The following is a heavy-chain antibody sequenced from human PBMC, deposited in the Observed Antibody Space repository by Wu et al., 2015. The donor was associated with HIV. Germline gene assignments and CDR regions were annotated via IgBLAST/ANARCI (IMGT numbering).Heavy chain of an antibody. CDR1: RDTFKRFA. CDR2: ITPILGST. V-gene: IGHV1-69*11. D-gene: IGHD5-12*01. CDR3: AINTDSVATSLYSLGV. J-gene: IGHJ6*02. Sequence: QVQLVQSGAEIKKPGSSVKVSCKASRDTFKRFAITWVRQAPGQGLECMGKITPILGSTVYTQKFQDRVTITADESTSTSYMELSSLKSEDTAVYYCAINTDSVATSLYSLGVWGQGTVVTVSS.